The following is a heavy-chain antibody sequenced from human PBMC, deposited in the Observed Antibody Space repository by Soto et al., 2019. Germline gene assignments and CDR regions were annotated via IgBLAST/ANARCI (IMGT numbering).Heavy chain of an antibody. CDR2: INSDGSST. D-gene: IGHD2-2*01. V-gene: IGHV3-74*01. J-gene: IGHJ5*02. Sequence: PGGSLRLSCAAPGFTFSSYWMHWVRQAPGKGLVWVSRINSDGSSTSYADSVKGRFTISRDNAKNTLYLQMNSLRAEDTAVYYCARTPAARTLNWFDPWGQGTLVTVSS. CDR3: ARTPAARTLNWFDP. CDR1: GFTFSSYW.